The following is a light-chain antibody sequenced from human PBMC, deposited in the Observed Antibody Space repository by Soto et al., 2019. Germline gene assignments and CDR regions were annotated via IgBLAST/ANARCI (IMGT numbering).Light chain of an antibody. Sequence: SYELTQPPSVSVAPGKTASITCGGNNIGGKTVHWFQQKPGQAPVVVLYYDTHRPSGIPERFSGSNSGYTATLTISRVEAGVEADYYCHLWDSSRPHVVFGGGTKLTVL. J-gene: IGLJ3*02. CDR2: YDT. CDR1: NIGGKT. V-gene: IGLV3-21*04. CDR3: HLWDSSRPHVV.